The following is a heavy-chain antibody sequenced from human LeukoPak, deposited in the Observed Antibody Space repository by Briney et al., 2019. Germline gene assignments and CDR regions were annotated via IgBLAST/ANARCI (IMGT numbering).Heavy chain of an antibody. Sequence: PGGSLRLSCAASGFIFSSHGMNWVRQAPGKGLEWVSVIYSGDTTYYADSVKGRFTISRDNSKNTLYLQMNSLRADDTAVYYCARGYTGSYSFWLAFDIWGQGTMVTVSS. V-gene: IGHV3-66*01. J-gene: IGHJ3*02. CDR2: IYSGDTT. CDR1: GFIFSSHG. CDR3: ARGYTGSYSFWLAFDI. D-gene: IGHD1-26*01.